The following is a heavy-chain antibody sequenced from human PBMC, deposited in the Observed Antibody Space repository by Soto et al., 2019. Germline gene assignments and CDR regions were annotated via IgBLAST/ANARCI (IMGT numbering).Heavy chain of an antibody. V-gene: IGHV2-5*02. CDR1: GFSLSTSGVG. CDR3: AHLAYCGGDCYYYFDY. Sequence: QITLKESGPTLVKPTQTLTLTCTFSGFSLSTSGVGVGWIRQPPGKALEWLALIYWDDDKRYSPSLKSRLTITKDPSKNQVVLTMTTMDPVDTATYYCAHLAYCGGDCYYYFDYWGQGTLVTVSS. CDR2: IYWDDDK. J-gene: IGHJ4*02. D-gene: IGHD2-21*02.